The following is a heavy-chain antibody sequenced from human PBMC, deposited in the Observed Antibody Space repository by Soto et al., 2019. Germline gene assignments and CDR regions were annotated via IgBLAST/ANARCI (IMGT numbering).Heavy chain of an antibody. Sequence: QVPLVQSGAEVKKPGASVKVSCKASGYTFTSYGISWVRQAPGQGLEWMGWISAYNGNTNYAQKLQGRVTMTTDTSTSTAYMELRSLRSDDTAVYYCAREGHSSSWPDYYYYYYMDVWGKGTTVTVSS. V-gene: IGHV1-18*01. CDR1: GYTFTSYG. CDR3: AREGHSSSWPDYYYYYYMDV. CDR2: ISAYNGNT. J-gene: IGHJ6*03. D-gene: IGHD6-13*01.